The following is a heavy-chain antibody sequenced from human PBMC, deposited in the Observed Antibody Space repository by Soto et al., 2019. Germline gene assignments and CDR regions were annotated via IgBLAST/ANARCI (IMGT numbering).Heavy chain of an antibody. CDR1: GYSFTSYW. CDR2: IYPGDSDT. CDR3: ASPPTYSSGLDAFDI. Sequence: VESLKISCKGSGYSFTSYWIGWVRQMPGKGLEWMGIIYPGDSDTRYSPSFQGQVTISADKSISTAYLQWSSLKASDTAMYYCASPPTYSSGLDAFDIWGQGTMVTVSS. J-gene: IGHJ3*02. D-gene: IGHD6-19*01. V-gene: IGHV5-51*01.